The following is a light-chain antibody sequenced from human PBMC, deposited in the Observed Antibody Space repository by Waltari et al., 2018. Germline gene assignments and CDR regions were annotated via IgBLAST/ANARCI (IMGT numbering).Light chain of an antibody. V-gene: IGKV3-15*01. CDR2: GAS. Sequence: EIVMTQSPATLSVSPGDRVTLSCRASQSVSSNLAWYQQKPGQAPRLLIYGASTRATCIPARFSGSGSGTDFSLTISSLQSEDFAVYYCQQYDNWPPNTFGQGTRLEIK. CDR1: QSVSSN. J-gene: IGKJ5*01. CDR3: QQYDNWPPNT.